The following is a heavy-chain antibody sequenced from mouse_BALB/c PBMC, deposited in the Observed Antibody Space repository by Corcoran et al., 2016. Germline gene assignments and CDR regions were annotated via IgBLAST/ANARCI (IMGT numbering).Heavy chain of an antibody. J-gene: IGHJ4*01. CDR1: GYTFTEYT. V-gene: IGHV1-18*01. CDR3: ARWDGWNNYYAVDY. Sequence: EVPLQPSRTELVKPGASGKISCKTSGYTFTEYTMHRVKQGHGKSLVWIRGINPNNGGTSYNQKFKGKATLTVDKSSSTAYMELRSLTSEDSAVYYCARWDGWNNYYAVDYWGQGTSVTVSS. CDR2: INPNNGGT. D-gene: IGHD2-3*01.